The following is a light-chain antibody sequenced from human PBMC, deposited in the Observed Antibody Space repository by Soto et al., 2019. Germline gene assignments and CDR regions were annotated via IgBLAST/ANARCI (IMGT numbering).Light chain of an antibody. V-gene: IGKV3-11*01. Sequence: ESVLTQSPGTLSLSPGERATLSCRASQSVSSYLAWYQQEPGQAPRLLIYDASNRATGIPARFSGSGSGTDFTLTISSLEPEDFAVYYCQQRSNWPLTFGGGTKVDIK. CDR3: QQRSNWPLT. CDR1: QSVSSY. J-gene: IGKJ4*01. CDR2: DAS.